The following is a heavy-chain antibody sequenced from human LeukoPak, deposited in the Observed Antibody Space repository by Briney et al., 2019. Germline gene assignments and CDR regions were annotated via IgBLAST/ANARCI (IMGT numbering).Heavy chain of an antibody. V-gene: IGHV1-2*03. Sequence: LGASVKVSCKASGYTFTGYYMHWVRQAPGQGLEWMGWINPNSGGTNYAQKFQGRVTMTRDTSISTAYMELSRLRSDDTAVYYCARDRDRVSYYSGYYYYMDVWGKGTTVTISS. J-gene: IGHJ6*03. CDR3: ARDRDRVSYYSGYYYYMDV. D-gene: IGHD1-26*01. CDR1: GYTFTGYY. CDR2: INPNSGGT.